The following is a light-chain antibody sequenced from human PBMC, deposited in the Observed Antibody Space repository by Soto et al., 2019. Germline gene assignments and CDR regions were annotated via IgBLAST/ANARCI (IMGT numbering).Light chain of an antibody. J-gene: IGKJ4*01. CDR1: QSVSSSY. CDR2: GAS. CDR3: QQYGSSPFT. Sequence: EIVLTQSPGTLSLSPGERATLSCRASQSVSSSYLAWYQQKPGQAPRLFIYGASSRATGTPDRFSGSGSGTDFTLTISRLEPEDFSVYYCQQYGSSPFTFGGGTKVEIK. V-gene: IGKV3-20*01.